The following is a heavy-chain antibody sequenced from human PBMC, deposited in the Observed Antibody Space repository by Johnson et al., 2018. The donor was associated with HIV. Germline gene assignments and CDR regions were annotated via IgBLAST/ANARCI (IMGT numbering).Heavy chain of an antibody. D-gene: IGHD3-22*01. Sequence: QVQLVESGGGVVQPGRSLRLSCAASGFPFSNYGMHWVRQAPGKGLEWVSVIWFDGSSKYYADSVKGRFTISRDNSKNTLYLQMDSLRAEDTAVYYCARDRGGYYSDSSGLDAFDIWGQGTMVTVSS. CDR3: ARDRGGYYSDSSGLDAFDI. V-gene: IGHV3-33*01. J-gene: IGHJ3*02. CDR1: GFPFSNYG. CDR2: IWFDGSSK.